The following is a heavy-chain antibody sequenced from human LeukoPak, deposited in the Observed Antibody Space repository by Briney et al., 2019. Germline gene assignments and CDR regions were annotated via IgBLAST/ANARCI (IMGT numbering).Heavy chain of an antibody. CDR3: ARESSSGYSGYDPVAFDY. V-gene: IGHV3-21*01. J-gene: IGHJ4*02. Sequence: GGSLRLSCAASGFTFSSYSMNWVRQAPGKGLEWVSSISSSSSYIYSADSVKGRFTISRDNAKNSLYLQMNSLRAEDTAVYYCARESSSGYSGYDPVAFDYWGQGTLVTVSS. D-gene: IGHD5-12*01. CDR1: GFTFSSYS. CDR2: ISSSSSYI.